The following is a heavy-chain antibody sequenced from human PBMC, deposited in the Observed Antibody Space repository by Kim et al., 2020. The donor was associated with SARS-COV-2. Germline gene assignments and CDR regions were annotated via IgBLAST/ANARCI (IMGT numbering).Heavy chain of an antibody. V-gene: IGHV1-2*06. D-gene: IGHD2-2*02. CDR2: INPNSGGT. Sequence: ASVKVSCKASGYTFTGYYMHWVRQAPGQGLEWMGRINPNSGGTNYAQKFQGRVTMTRDTSISTAYMELSRLRSDDTAVYYCARALGYCSSTSCYSPWYFDLWGRGTLVTVSS. CDR3: ARALGYCSSTSCYSPWYFDL. J-gene: IGHJ2*01. CDR1: GYTFTGYY.